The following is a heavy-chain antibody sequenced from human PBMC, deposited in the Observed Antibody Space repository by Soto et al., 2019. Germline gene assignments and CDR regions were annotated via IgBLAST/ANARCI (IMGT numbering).Heavy chain of an antibody. CDR2: ISSSSSYI. CDR3: ARYCSGGSCYSIETRSYYSYGMDV. V-gene: IGHV3-21*06. D-gene: IGHD2-15*01. Sequence: EVQLVESGGGLVKPGGSLRLSCAASGFTFSSYSMNWVRQAPGKGLEWVSSISSSSSYIYYADSVKGRFTISRDNAKNSLYLQMNSLRAEDTAVYYCARYCSGGSCYSIETRSYYSYGMDVWGQGTTVTVSS. CDR1: GFTFSSYS. J-gene: IGHJ6*02.